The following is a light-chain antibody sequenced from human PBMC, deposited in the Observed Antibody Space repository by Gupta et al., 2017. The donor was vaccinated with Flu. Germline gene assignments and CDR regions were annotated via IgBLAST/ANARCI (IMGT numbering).Light chain of an antibody. V-gene: IGLV1-44*01. Sequence: RVTISCAGSNCQIGRNSEHWYQQNTGAAAKLIIYSNDDRRGGVPDGFSGSKSVTSAAMTSSRLQAADDGDYYCAAGDDGRNSDVFGSGTKVTVL. CDR2: SND. J-gene: IGLJ1*01. CDR3: AAGDDGRNSDV. CDR1: NCQIGRNS.